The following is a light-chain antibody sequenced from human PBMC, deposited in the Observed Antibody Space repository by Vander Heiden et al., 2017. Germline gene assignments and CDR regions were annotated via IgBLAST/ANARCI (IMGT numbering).Light chain of an antibody. V-gene: IGLV2-23*02. CDR3: CSYAGSSTWV. CDR2: EVS. CDR1: SSDVGSYNL. J-gene: IGLJ3*02. Sequence: SALTQPASVSGSPGQSITISCTGTSSDVGSYNLVSWYQQHPGKAPKLMIYEVSKRPSGVSNRLSGSKSGNTASLTISGLQAEDEADYYCCSYAGSSTWVFGGGTKLTVL.